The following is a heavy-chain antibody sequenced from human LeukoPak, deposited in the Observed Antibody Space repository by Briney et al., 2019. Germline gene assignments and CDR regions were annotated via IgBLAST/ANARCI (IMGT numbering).Heavy chain of an antibody. Sequence: SETLSLTCTVSGGSISSYYWSWIRQPAGKGLEWIGRIYTSGSTNYNPSLKSRVTMSVDTSKNQFSLKLSSVTAADTAVYYCARHLRFLEWLSDFNWFDPWGQGTLVTVSS. CDR1: GGSISSYY. V-gene: IGHV4-4*07. J-gene: IGHJ5*02. D-gene: IGHD3-3*01. CDR2: IYTSGST. CDR3: ARHLRFLEWLSDFNWFDP.